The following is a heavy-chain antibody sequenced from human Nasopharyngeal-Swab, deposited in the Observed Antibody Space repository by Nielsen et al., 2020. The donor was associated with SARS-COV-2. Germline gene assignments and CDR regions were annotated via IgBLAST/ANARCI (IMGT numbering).Heavy chain of an antibody. Sequence: GESLKISCAASGFTYSIYAMTWVRQAPGKGLEWVSTISSSGDSTFYADSVKGRFTMSRDNSKNTLYLQVNSLRAEDTAVYYYAKDRRPLDYWGQGTLVTVSS. CDR3: AKDRRPLDY. D-gene: IGHD6-6*01. J-gene: IGHJ4*02. CDR2: ISSSGDST. V-gene: IGHV3-23*01. CDR1: GFTYSIYA.